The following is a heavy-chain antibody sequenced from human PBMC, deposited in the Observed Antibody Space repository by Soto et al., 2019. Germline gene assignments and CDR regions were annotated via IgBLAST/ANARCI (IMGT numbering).Heavy chain of an antibody. Sequence: QVQLVQSGPELKKPGASVKVSCKASGYTFRNYGINWVRQAPGQGLEWMGWISAYNGDTNYAPKFQGRVTMATDTPTSTAYMELRSLKSDDTAVYYCARDGRQFVPNSYNFDIWGQGTTVTVSS. J-gene: IGHJ3*02. D-gene: IGHD6-6*01. V-gene: IGHV1-18*01. CDR3: ARDGRQFVPNSYNFDI. CDR1: GYTFRNYG. CDR2: ISAYNGDT.